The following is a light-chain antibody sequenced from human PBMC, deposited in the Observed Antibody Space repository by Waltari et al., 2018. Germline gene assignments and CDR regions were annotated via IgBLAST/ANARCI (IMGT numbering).Light chain of an antibody. CDR3: QTWGSDIVV. Sequence: QLVVTQSPSASASLAASVKFTCTLSSGHTTFAIAWHQQQPQKGPRYLMTVNGDGSHRKGDGIPDRFSGSSSGADRYLTVSSLQSEDEADYYCQTWGSDIVVFGGGTKLTVL. CDR2: VNGDGSH. V-gene: IGLV4-69*01. J-gene: IGLJ2*01. CDR1: SGHTTFA.